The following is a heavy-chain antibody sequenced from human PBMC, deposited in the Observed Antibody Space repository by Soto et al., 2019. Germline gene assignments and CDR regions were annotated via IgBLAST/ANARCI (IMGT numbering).Heavy chain of an antibody. J-gene: IGHJ6*02. CDR1: GYTFTSYG. Sequence: ASVKVSCKASGYTFTSYGISWVRQAPGQGLEWMGWISAYNGNTNYAQKLQGRVTMTTDTSTSTAYMELRSLRSDDTAVYYCARDQGSWSYYYYYGMDVWGQGTTVTVSS. CDR2: ISAYNGNT. D-gene: IGHD3-10*01. CDR3: ARDQGSWSYYYYYGMDV. V-gene: IGHV1-18*04.